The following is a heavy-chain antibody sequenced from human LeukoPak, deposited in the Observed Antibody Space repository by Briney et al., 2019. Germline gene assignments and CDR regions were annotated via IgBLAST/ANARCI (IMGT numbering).Heavy chain of an antibody. CDR3: AKGIGSGNYKKYYFDY. Sequence: GGSLRLSCAASGFTFSSYAMSWVRQAPGKGLEWVSTISGSGGSPYYADSVQGRFTISRDNSKNTLDLQMNSLRAEDTAVYYCAKGIGSGNYKKYYFDYWSQGTLVTVSS. V-gene: IGHV3-23*01. CDR1: GFTFSSYA. J-gene: IGHJ4*02. CDR2: ISGSGGSP. D-gene: IGHD1-26*01.